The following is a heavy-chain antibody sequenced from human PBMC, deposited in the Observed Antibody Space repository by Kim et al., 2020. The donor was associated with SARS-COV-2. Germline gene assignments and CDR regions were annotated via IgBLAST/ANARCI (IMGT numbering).Heavy chain of an antibody. J-gene: IGHJ6*02. Sequence: GGSLRLSCAASGFTLSTYAMYWVRQTPGKGMEWVAVISFDGRNNHYADPMKGRLTITRDNTKNTLYLQMNSLGPEATAVYHGARDPWSRVRGLIYSYYGMDVWGQGTTVTVSS. V-gene: IGHV3-30*04. CDR1: GFTLSTYA. CDR2: ISFDGRNN. CDR3: ARDPWSRVRGLIYSYYGMDV. D-gene: IGHD3-10*02.